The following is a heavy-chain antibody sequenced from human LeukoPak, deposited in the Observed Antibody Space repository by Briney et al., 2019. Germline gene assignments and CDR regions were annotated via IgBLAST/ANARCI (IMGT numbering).Heavy chain of an antibody. V-gene: IGHV4-61*01. Sequence: SETLSFTCTVSGGSVSSGSYYWSWIRQPPGKGLEWIGYIYYSGSTNYNPSLKSRVTISVDTSKNQFSLKLSSVTAADTAVYHCAARHCSGGRCYFDPWGQGTPVTVSS. CDR2: IYYSGST. CDR1: GGSVSSGSYY. CDR3: AARHCSGGRCYFDP. D-gene: IGHD2-15*01. J-gene: IGHJ5*02.